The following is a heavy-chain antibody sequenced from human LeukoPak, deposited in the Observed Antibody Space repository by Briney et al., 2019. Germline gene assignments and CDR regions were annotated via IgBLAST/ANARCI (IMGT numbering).Heavy chain of an antibody. D-gene: IGHD3-22*01. CDR3: ARGSVIDAFDI. CDR1: GFTVSSNY. J-gene: IGHJ3*02. V-gene: IGHV3-66*01. Sequence: PGGSLRLSCAASGFTVSSNYMSWVRQAPGKGLEWVSVIYSGGSTYYADSVKGRFTISRDNSKNTLYLQMNSLRAEDTAVYYCARGSVIDAFDIWGKGTMVTVSS. CDR2: IYSGGST.